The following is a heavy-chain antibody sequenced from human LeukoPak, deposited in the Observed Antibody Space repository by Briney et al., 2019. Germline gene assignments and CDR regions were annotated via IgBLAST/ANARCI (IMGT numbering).Heavy chain of an antibody. CDR1: GGTFGSYA. J-gene: IGHJ5*02. V-gene: IGHV1-69*05. Sequence: SVKVSCKASGGTFGSYAISWVRQAPGQGLEWMGGIIPIFGTANYAQKFQGRVTITTDESTSTAYMELSSLRSEDTAVYYCARGMAYSSSSGGWFDPWGQGTLVTVSS. D-gene: IGHD6-6*01. CDR2: IIPIFGTA. CDR3: ARGMAYSSSSGGWFDP.